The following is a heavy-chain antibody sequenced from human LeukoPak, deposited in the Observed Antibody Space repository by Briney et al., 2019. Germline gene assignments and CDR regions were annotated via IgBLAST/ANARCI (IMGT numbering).Heavy chain of an antibody. Sequence: SGTLSLTCAVSGDSLNTNTWWSWVRQPPGKGLEWTGEIFHSGSTNYHPSLESRLTISMDKSKNSFSLRLTSVTAADTALYYCARANYYDNSGYSRGAFDIWGPGTMVTVSS. CDR1: GDSLNTNTW. CDR3: ARANYYDNSGYSRGAFDI. CDR2: IFHSGST. D-gene: IGHD3-22*01. J-gene: IGHJ3*02. V-gene: IGHV4-4*02.